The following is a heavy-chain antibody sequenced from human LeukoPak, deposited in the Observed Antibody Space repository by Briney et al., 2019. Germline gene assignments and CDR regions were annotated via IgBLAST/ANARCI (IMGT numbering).Heavy chain of an antibody. Sequence: ASVKVSCKASGYTFTSYGISWVRQAPGQGLEWMGWISAYNGNTNYAQKLQGRVTITRNTSISTAYMELSSLRSEDTAVYYCARAVYSSSSPFDYWGQGTLVTVS. D-gene: IGHD6-6*01. CDR2: ISAYNGNT. V-gene: IGHV1-18*01. CDR1: GYTFTSYG. J-gene: IGHJ4*02. CDR3: ARAVYSSSSPFDY.